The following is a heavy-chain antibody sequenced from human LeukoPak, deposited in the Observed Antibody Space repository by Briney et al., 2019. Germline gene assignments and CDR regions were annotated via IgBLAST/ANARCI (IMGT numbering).Heavy chain of an antibody. CDR1: GFTFSSYE. CDR3: ARVGGSYVYFDY. J-gene: IGHJ4*02. D-gene: IGHD3-16*01. Sequence: GGSLRLFCAASGFTFSSYEMNWVRQAPGKGLEWVSYISSSGSTIYYADSVKGRFTISRDNAKNSVYLQMNSLRAEDTAVYYCARVGGSYVYFDYWGQGTLVTVSS. V-gene: IGHV3-48*03. CDR2: ISSSGSTI.